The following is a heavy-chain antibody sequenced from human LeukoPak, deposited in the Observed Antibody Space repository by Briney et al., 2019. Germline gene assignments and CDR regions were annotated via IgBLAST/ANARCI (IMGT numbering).Heavy chain of an antibody. CDR3: AKGGGYFDY. CDR1: GFTFSSYS. CDR2: ISGSGGST. V-gene: IGHV3-23*01. D-gene: IGHD3-16*01. Sequence: GGSLRLSCAASGFTFSSYSMNWVRQAPGKGLEWVSGISGSGGSTYYADSVKGRFTIPRDNSKNTLYLQMNSLRAEDTAVYYCAKGGGYFDYWGQGTLVTVSS. J-gene: IGHJ4*02.